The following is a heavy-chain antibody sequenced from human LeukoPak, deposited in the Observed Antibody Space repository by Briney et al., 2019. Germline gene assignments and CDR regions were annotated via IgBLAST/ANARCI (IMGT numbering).Heavy chain of an antibody. CDR3: VARRGDSDWYFDL. CDR2: ISSNGLIT. Sequence: GGSLRLSCEASGLTFSSHPMHWVRQAPGKGLEFVSTISSNGLITYYANSVKGRFTISRDNSKNTLYLQMGSLRAEDMAVYYCVARRGDSDWYFDLWGRGTLVTASS. J-gene: IGHJ2*01. CDR1: GLTFSSHP. V-gene: IGHV3-64*01. D-gene: IGHD3-16*01.